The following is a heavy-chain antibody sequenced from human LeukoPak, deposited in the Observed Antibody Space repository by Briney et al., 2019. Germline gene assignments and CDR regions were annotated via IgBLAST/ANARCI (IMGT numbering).Heavy chain of an antibody. CDR2: IYYSGST. CDR1: GGSISSYY. V-gene: IGHV4-59*01. Sequence: SETLSLTCTVSGGSISSYYWSWIRQPPGKGLEWIGFIYYSGSTNYNPSLKSRFTISVDTSKNQFSLKLTSLTAADTAVYYCARESVMDTAIDVFDIWGQGTMVTVSS. J-gene: IGHJ3*02. CDR3: ARESVMDTAIDVFDI. D-gene: IGHD5-18*01.